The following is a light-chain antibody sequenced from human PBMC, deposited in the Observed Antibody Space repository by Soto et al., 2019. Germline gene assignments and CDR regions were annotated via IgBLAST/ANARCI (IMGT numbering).Light chain of an antibody. J-gene: IGKJ4*01. V-gene: IGKV1-5*03. CDR1: QSIRNW. Sequence: DIQMTQSPSTMSASVGDRVTITCRASQSIRNWLAWYQQKPGKAPKVLIYKASSLESGVPSRFSGSGSGTEFTLTISSLQPDDFATYYCQQYENYPFTFGGGTKVEIK. CDR2: KAS. CDR3: QQYENYPFT.